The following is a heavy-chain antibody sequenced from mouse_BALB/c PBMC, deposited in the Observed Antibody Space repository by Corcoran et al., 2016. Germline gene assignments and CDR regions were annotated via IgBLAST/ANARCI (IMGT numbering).Heavy chain of an antibody. CDR2: INPYNGGT. Sequence: EVQLQGSGPDLVTPGASMTISCKAPGYAFTGYTMNWVKQSHGKNLEWIGLINPYNGGTSYNQKFKGKATLTLDKSSSTAYMELLSLTSEDSAVYYCARCGLSFYAMDYWGQGTSVTVSS. CDR3: ARCGLSFYAMDY. J-gene: IGHJ4*01. CDR1: GYAFTGYT. V-gene: IGHV1-26*01. D-gene: IGHD6-1*01.